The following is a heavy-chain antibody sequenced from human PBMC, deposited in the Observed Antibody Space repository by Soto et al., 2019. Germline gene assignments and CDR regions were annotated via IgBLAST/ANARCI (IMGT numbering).Heavy chain of an antibody. D-gene: IGHD3-10*01. CDR3: AGTRGLLWFGELLGNWFDP. CDR1: GGSISSSSYY. Sequence: SETLSLTCTVSGGSISSSSYYWGWIRQPPGKGLEWIGSIYYSGSTYYNPSLKSRVTISVDTSKNQFSLKLSSVTAADTAVYYCAGTRGLLWFGELLGNWFDPWGQGTLVTVSS. CDR2: IYYSGST. V-gene: IGHV4-39*01. J-gene: IGHJ5*02.